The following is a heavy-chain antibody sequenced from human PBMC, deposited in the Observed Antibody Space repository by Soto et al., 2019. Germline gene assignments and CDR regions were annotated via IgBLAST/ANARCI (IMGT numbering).Heavy chain of an antibody. J-gene: IGHJ6*03. Sequence: SVKVSCKASGGTFSSYPISWVRQAPGQGLEWMGRIIPILGIANYAQKFQGRVTITADKSTSTAYMELSSLRSEDTAVYYCARALMEEYYYYYMDVWGKGTTVTVSS. CDR2: IIPILGIA. V-gene: IGHV1-69*04. D-gene: IGHD2-8*01. CDR3: ARALMEEYYYYYMDV. CDR1: GGTFSSYP.